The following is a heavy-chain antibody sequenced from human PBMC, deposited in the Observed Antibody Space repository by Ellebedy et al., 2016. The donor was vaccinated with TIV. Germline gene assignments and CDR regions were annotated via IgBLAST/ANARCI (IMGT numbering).Heavy chain of an antibody. CDR2: INHTVGT. CDR1: GVSFSGSY. J-gene: IGHJ5*02. V-gene: IGHV4-34*01. Sequence: MPSETLSLTCAVYGVSFSGSYWSWIRRPPGKGLEWIGEINHTVGTNSNPSLKSRVTISLDTSKNQFFLKLNSVTAADTAVYYCARCSPSTVTVTAWFDPWGQGTLVTVSS. CDR3: ARCSPSTVTVTAWFDP. D-gene: IGHD4-17*01.